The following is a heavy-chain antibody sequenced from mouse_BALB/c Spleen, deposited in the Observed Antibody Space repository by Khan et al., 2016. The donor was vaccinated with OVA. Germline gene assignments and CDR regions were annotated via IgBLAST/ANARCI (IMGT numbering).Heavy chain of an antibody. CDR2: IWAGGST. CDR1: GFSLTSYG. V-gene: IGHV2-9*02. D-gene: IGHD3-3*01. Sequence: QVQLKESGPGLVAPSQSLSITCTVSGFSLTSYGVHWVRQPPGKGQEWLGVIWAGGSTNYNTALMSRLSISKENSKSQGFIKMNSLQTDDAALYYCARSKYLARYWGQGTTLTVSS. J-gene: IGHJ2*01. CDR3: ARSKYLARY.